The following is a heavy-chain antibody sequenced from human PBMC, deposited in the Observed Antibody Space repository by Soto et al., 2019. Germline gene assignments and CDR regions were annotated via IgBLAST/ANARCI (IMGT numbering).Heavy chain of an antibody. J-gene: IGHJ4*02. V-gene: IGHV3-30*18. D-gene: IGHD3-10*01. CDR1: VFTFSSYG. Sequence: PGGSLRLSCGASVFTFSSYGMHWVRQAPGKGLEWVAVISYDGSNKYYADSVKGRFTISRDNSKNTLYLQMNSLRAEDTAVYYCAKAQTWFGESPFDYWGQGTLVTVSS. CDR2: ISYDGSNK. CDR3: AKAQTWFGESPFDY.